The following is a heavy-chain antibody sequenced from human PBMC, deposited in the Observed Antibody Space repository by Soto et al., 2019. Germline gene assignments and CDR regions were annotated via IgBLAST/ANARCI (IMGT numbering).Heavy chain of an antibody. J-gene: IGHJ6*04. CDR3: ERGGSYYVFWTGDGDYYYCGRDV. Sequence: GGSLRLSCAASGFTFSSYDMHWVRQATGKGLEWVSAIGTAGDTYYPGSVKGRFTISRENAKNSLYLQMNSLRAGDTAVYYCERGGSYYVFWTGDGDYYYCGRDVGGKGPRVTVPS. V-gene: IGHV3-13*04. CDR2: IGTAGDT. D-gene: IGHD3-3*01. CDR1: GFTFSSYD.